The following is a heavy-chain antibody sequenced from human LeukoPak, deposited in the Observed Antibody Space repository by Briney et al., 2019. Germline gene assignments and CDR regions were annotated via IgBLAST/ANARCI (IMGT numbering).Heavy chain of an antibody. CDR2: MHSDGTNK. V-gene: IGHV3-30*02. Sequence: PGGSLRLSCAASGVTFNSYGMHWVRQAPGKGLEWVTFMHSDGTNKYYADSVKGRFTVSRDNSKNTLYLQMNSLRAEDTAVYYCAKGATGDWGQGTLVTVSS. CDR1: GVTFNSYG. J-gene: IGHJ4*02. D-gene: IGHD1-26*01. CDR3: AKGATGD.